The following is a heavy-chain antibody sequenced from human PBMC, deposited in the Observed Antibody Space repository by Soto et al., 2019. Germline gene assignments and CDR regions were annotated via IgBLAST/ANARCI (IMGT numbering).Heavy chain of an antibody. V-gene: IGHV4-59*08. CDR3: ARHVSYYSSGEV. CDR2: VHDSWGS. CDR1: GGSISSYY. J-gene: IGHJ3*01. D-gene: IGHD3-10*01. Sequence: SETLSLTCTVSGGSISSYYWSWIRQPPGKGLEWIGYVHDSWGSHYNPSLKSRVAISLDTSKSQFSLKLTSVTAADTAVYYCARHVSYYSSGEVWGQGTLVTVSS.